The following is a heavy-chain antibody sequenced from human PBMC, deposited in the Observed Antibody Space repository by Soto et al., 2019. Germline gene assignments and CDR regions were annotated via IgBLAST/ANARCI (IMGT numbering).Heavy chain of an antibody. D-gene: IGHD2-15*01. J-gene: IGHJ5*02. CDR3: ARDGEICSGGSCYPPGGWFDP. Sequence: SETLSLTCTVSGGSISSGDYYWSWIRQPPGKGLEWIGYIYYSGSTYYNPSLKSRVTISVDTSKNQFSLKLSSVTAADTAVYYCARDGEICSGGSCYPPGGWFDPWGQGTLVTVSS. V-gene: IGHV4-30-4*01. CDR1: GGSISSGDYY. CDR2: IYYSGST.